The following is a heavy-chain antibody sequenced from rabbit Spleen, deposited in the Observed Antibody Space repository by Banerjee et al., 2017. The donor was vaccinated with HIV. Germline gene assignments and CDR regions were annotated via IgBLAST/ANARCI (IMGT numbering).Heavy chain of an antibody. V-gene: IGHV1S40*01. CDR1: GFSFSSGYD. CDR3: ARETSSGWGVVSYYFNL. D-gene: IGHD4-1*01. J-gene: IGHJ4*01. Sequence: QSLEESGGGLVQPEGSLTLTCTASGFSFSSGYDMCWVRQAPGKGLEWIGCIATGSGSTYYASRAKGRFTISKTSSTTVTLQMTSLTAADTATYFCARETSSGWGVVSYYFNLWGPGTLVTVS. CDR2: IATGSGST.